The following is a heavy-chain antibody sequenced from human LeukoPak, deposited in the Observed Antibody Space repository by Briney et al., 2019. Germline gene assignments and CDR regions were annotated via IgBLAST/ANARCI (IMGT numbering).Heavy chain of an antibody. CDR1: GGTFSSYA. CDR2: IIPIFGTA. J-gene: IGHJ4*02. Sequence: SVKVSCKASGGTFSSYAISWVRQAPGQGLEWMGGIIPIFGTANYAQKFQGRVTITADESTSTAYMELSSLRSEDTAVYYCARGRVAVAAFFDYWGQGTLVTVSS. CDR3: ARGRVAVAAFFDY. D-gene: IGHD6-19*01. V-gene: IGHV1-69*13.